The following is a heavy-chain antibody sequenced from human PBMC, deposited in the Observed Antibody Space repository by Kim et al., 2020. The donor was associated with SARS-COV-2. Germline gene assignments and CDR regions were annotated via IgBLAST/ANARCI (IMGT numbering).Heavy chain of an antibody. J-gene: IGHJ3*01. CDR3: AKDHWTTYTV. CDR1: GFTFSNYA. Sequence: GGSLRLSCAASGFTFSNYAMNWVRQAPGKGLEWVSRISAGGGSTYYADSVAGRFTFSRDISKNTLHLQMNSLRAEDTAVYYCAKDHWTTYTVWGQG. V-gene: IGHV3-23*01. D-gene: IGHD2-2*02. CDR2: ISAGGGST.